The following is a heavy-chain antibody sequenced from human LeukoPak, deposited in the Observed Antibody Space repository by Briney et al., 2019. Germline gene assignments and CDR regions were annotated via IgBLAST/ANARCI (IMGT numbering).Heavy chain of an antibody. V-gene: IGHV3-74*01. J-gene: IGHJ4*02. CDR2: INSYGSST. D-gene: IGHD3-3*01. CDR3: ARDYDYWIDY. CDR1: GFTFSNYW. Sequence: GGSLRLSCAASGFTFSNYWMHWVRQTPGKGLVWVSRINSYGSSTSYADSVKGRFTISRDNSKNTLYLQMNSLRVEDTALYYCARDYDYWIDYWGQGILVTVSS.